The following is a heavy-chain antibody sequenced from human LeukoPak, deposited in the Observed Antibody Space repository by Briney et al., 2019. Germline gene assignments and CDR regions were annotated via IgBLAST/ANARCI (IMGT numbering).Heavy chain of an antibody. Sequence: PGGSLRLSCAASGFTFSNAWMSWVRRAPGKGLEWVGRIKSKTDGGTTDYAAPVKGRFTISRDDSKNTLYLQMNSLKTEDTAVYYCTTGIMITFGGVIVVDYWGQGTLVTVSS. CDR1: GFTFSNAW. J-gene: IGHJ4*02. CDR3: TTGIMITFGGVIVVDY. CDR2: IKSKTDGGTT. V-gene: IGHV3-15*01. D-gene: IGHD3-16*02.